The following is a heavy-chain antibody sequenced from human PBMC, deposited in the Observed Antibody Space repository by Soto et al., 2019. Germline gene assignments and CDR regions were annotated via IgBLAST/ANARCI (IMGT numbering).Heavy chain of an antibody. D-gene: IGHD3-10*01. CDR3: ARDPALPTMDNYYYYGMDV. CDR2: ISAYNGNT. CDR1: GYTFTSYG. J-gene: IGHJ6*02. V-gene: IGHV1-18*04. Sequence: ASVKVSCKASGYTFTSYGISWVRQAPGQGLEWMGWISAYNGNTNYAQKLQGRVTMTTDTSMSTAYMELRSLRSDDTAVYYCARDPALPTMDNYYYYGMDVWGQGTTVTVSS.